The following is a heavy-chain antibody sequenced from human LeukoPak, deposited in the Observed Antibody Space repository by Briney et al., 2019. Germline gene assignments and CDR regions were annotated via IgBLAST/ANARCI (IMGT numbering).Heavy chain of an antibody. J-gene: IGHJ4*02. Sequence: ASVKASCKVSRYTLTELSMHWVRQAPGKGLEWMGGFDPEDGETIYAQKFQGRVTMTEDTSTETAYMELSSLRSEDTAMYYCATDGLVSGVSYYFDYWGQGTLVTVSS. CDR2: FDPEDGET. CDR1: RYTLTELS. V-gene: IGHV1-24*01. D-gene: IGHD3-10*01. CDR3: ATDGLVSGVSYYFDY.